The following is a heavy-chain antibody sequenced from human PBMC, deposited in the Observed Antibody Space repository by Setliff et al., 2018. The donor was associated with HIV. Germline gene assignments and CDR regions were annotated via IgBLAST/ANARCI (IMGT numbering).Heavy chain of an antibody. D-gene: IGHD4-17*01. V-gene: IGHV4-4*02. CDR3: AGRAYGPLEH. CDR1: GGSIGDDNW. Sequence: SETLSLTCAVSGGSIGDDNWWTRVRQPPGKGLEWIGEFYGSDTTNYNPSLKGRVTISVDRSKNQLSLNLTSVTAADTAVYYCAGRAYGPLEHWGQGNQVTVSS. J-gene: IGHJ4*02. CDR2: FYGSDTT.